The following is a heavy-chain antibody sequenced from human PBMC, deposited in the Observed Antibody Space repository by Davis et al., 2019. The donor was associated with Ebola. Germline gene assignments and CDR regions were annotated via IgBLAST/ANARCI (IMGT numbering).Heavy chain of an antibody. Sequence: AASVKVSCKASVNTFTGYYIHWVRQAPGQGLEWMGWINPDTGDTNFAQKFVGRVTMTRDSSISTAYMELRSLRSDDTAVYYCASGTGRGGLDVWGQGTTGTVSS. CDR2: INPDTGDT. V-gene: IGHV1-2*02. J-gene: IGHJ6*02. D-gene: IGHD3/OR15-3a*01. CDR3: ASGTGRGGLDV. CDR1: VNTFTGYY.